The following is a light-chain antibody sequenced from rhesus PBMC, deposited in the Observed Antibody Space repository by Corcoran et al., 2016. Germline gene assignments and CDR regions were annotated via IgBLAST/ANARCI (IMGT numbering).Light chain of an antibody. J-gene: IGKJ2*01. Sequence: DIQMTQSPSSLSASVGDRVTITCRASENVNNYLNWYQQKPGKAPKLLINKASTLQSGVPSRFRGRGSGTDYTFTISSLQSEDVATYYCQHNYGTPYSFGQGTKVEIK. V-gene: IGKV1-74*01. CDR3: QHNYGTPYS. CDR2: KAS. CDR1: ENVNNY.